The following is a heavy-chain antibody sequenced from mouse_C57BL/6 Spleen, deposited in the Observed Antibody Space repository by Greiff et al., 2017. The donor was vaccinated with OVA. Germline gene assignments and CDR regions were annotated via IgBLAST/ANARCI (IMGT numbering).Heavy chain of an antibody. J-gene: IGHJ4*01. CDR3: ARQCYYYGSSYGYAMDY. D-gene: IGHD1-1*01. CDR2: IDPSDSYT. CDR1: GYTFTSYW. Sequence: VQLQQPGAELVKPGASVKLSCKASGYTFTSYWMQWVKQRPGQGLEWIGEIDPSDSYTNYNQKFKGKATLTVDTSSSTAYMQRSSLTSEDSAVYYCARQCYYYGSSYGYAMDYWGQGTSVTVSS. V-gene: IGHV1-50*01.